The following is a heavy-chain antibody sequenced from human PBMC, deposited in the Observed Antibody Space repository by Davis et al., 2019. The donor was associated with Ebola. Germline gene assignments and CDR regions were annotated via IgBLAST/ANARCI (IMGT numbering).Heavy chain of an antibody. V-gene: IGHV4-61*05. J-gene: IGHJ4*02. CDR2: IYYSGST. CDR1: GGSIISSSSY. CDR3: ARVESSGLDY. Sequence: SETLSLTCTVSGGSIISSSSYWGWIRQPPGKGLEWIGYIYYSGSTNYNPSLKSRVTISVDTSKNQFSLKLSSVTAADTAVYYCARVESSGLDYWGQGTLVTVSS. D-gene: IGHD6-19*01.